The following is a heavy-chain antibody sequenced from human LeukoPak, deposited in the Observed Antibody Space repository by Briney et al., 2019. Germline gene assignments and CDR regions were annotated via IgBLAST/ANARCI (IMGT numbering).Heavy chain of an antibody. D-gene: IGHD3-22*01. CDR3: ARAGYYYDSSGYFSN. CDR2: INAGNGNT. J-gene: IGHJ4*02. Sequence: GASVKVSCKASGYTFTSYAMHWVRQAPGQRLEWMGWINAGNGNTKYSQKLQGRVTMTTDTSTSTAYMELRSLRSDDTAVYYCARAGYYYDSSGYFSNWGQGTLVTVSS. CDR1: GYTFTSYA. V-gene: IGHV1-3*01.